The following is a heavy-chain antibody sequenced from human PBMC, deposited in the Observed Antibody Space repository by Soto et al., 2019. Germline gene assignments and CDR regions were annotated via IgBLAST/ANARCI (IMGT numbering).Heavy chain of an antibody. D-gene: IGHD5-18*01. Sequence: LSLTCTVSGGSISSGGYYWSWIRQHPGKGLEWIGYIYYSGSTYYNPSLKSRVTISVDTSKNQFSLKLSSVTAADTAVYYCARRRGSAMVMRYFDYWGQGTLVTVSS. J-gene: IGHJ4*02. CDR1: GGSISSGGYY. CDR3: ARRRGSAMVMRYFDY. V-gene: IGHV4-31*03. CDR2: IYYSGST.